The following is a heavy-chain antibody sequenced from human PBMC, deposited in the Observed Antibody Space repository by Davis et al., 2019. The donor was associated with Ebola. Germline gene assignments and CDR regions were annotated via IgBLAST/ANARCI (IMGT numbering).Heavy chain of an antibody. Sequence: PSETLSLTCAVSGGSISSSNWWSWVRQPPGKGLEWIGEIYHSGSTNYNPSLKSRVTISVDKSKNQFSLKLSSVTAADTAVYYCARTIVVVPAAIGWFDPWGQGTLVTVSS. J-gene: IGHJ5*02. CDR2: IYHSGST. CDR3: ARTIVVVPAAIGWFDP. D-gene: IGHD2-2*02. V-gene: IGHV4-4*02. CDR1: GGSISSSNW.